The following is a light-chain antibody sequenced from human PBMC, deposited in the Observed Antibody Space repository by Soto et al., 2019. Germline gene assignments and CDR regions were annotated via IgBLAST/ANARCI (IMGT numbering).Light chain of an antibody. Sequence: DLNMTQSPSTLSASVGDRFTIAWRASQSLNNYLAWYQQKPGKAPKLLIYDASTLERGAPSRFSGTGSGTEFTLTISSLQPDDFATYYCQQYYRSSITFGQGTRLEIK. V-gene: IGKV1-5*01. CDR2: DAS. J-gene: IGKJ5*01. CDR3: QQYYRSSIT. CDR1: QSLNNY.